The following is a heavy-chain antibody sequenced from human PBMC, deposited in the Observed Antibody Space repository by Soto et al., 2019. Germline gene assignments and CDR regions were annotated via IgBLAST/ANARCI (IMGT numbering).Heavy chain of an antibody. CDR2: ISAYNGNT. CDR1: GYTFTSYG. Sequence: QVQLVQSGAEVKKPGASVKVSCKASGYTFTSYGISWVRQAPVQGLEWMGWISAYNGNTNYAQKIQGRVTMTTDTSTSTAYMELRILRSDDTAVYYCARTPLRYYYYGMDVWGQGTKVTVSS. CDR3: ARTPLRYYYYGMDV. V-gene: IGHV1-18*04. J-gene: IGHJ6*02.